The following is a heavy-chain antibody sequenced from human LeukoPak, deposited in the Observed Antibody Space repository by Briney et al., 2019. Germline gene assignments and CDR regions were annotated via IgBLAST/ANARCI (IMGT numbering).Heavy chain of an antibody. CDR2: IGKSGETT. Sequence: LAGGSLRLSCAASGYTFSTYAMNWVRQAPGKGLEWVSAIGKSGETTYYADSVKGRFTISRDNSKNTLYLQLNSLRADDTAVYYCAQTTAGRYEYWGQGTLVTVSS. J-gene: IGHJ4*02. CDR1: GYTFSTYA. V-gene: IGHV3-23*01. CDR3: AQTTAGRYEY. D-gene: IGHD1-26*01.